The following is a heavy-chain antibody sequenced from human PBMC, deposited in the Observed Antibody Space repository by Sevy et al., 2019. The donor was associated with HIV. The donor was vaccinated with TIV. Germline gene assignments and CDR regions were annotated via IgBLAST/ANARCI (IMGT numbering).Heavy chain of an antibody. J-gene: IGHJ4*02. CDR1: GFSFSDYS. Sequence: GGSLRLSCVASGFSFSDYSMKWVRQAPGKGLEWVSSISSSSTYIYHADSVRGRFTIPRDNAKNSLHQQMDSLRAEDTAVYYCARDYGSGEGYWGQGTLVTVSS. CDR2: ISSSSTYI. V-gene: IGHV3-21*01. D-gene: IGHD3-10*01. CDR3: ARDYGSGEGY.